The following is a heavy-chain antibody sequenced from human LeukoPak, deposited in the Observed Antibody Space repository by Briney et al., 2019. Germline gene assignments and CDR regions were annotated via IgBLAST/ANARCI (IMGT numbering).Heavy chain of an antibody. D-gene: IGHD6-13*01. J-gene: IGHJ4*02. CDR1: GFTFSGSA. CDR2: IRSKANSYAT. Sequence: GGSLKLSCAASGFTFSGSARHGVGQASGKGLEGVGRIRSKANSYATAYAASVKGRFTISRDDSKNTAYLQMNSLKTEDTAVYYCTRTQYSSSWYYWGQGTLVTVSS. V-gene: IGHV3-73*01. CDR3: TRTQYSSSWYY.